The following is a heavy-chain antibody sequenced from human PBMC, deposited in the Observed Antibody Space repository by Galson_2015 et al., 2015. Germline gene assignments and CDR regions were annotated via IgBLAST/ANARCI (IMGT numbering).Heavy chain of an antibody. Sequence: SLRLSCAASGFTFSSYGMHWVRQAPGKGLEWVAVIWYDGSNKYYADSVKGRFTISRDNSKNTLYLQMNSLRAEDTAVYYCTRGGDGSSWNFDYWGQGTLVTVSS. D-gene: IGHD6-13*01. CDR2: IWYDGSNK. CDR3: TRGGDGSSWNFDY. J-gene: IGHJ4*02. CDR1: GFTFSSYG. V-gene: IGHV3-33*08.